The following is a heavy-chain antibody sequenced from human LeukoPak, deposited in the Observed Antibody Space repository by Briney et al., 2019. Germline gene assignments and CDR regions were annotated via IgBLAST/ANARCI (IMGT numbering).Heavy chain of an antibody. Sequence: PSQTLSLTCTVSGGSISSGDYYWSWIRQPPGKGLEWIGYIYYSGSTYYNPSLKSRVTISVDTSKNQLSLKLSSVTAADTAVYYCARAYYCSSTSCYDSRWFDPWGQGTLVTVSS. CDR2: IYYSGST. J-gene: IGHJ5*02. V-gene: IGHV4-30-4*01. CDR1: GGSISSGDYY. D-gene: IGHD2-2*01. CDR3: ARAYYCSSTSCYDSRWFDP.